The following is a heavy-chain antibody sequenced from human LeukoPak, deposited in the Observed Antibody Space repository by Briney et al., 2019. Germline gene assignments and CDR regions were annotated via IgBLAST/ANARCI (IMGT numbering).Heavy chain of an antibody. CDR2: ISSSSSYI. CDR3: ARDKYGDQYYFDY. J-gene: IGHJ4*02. D-gene: IGHD4-17*01. CDR1: GFTFSSYS. V-gene: IGHV3-21*01. Sequence: GGSLRLSCAASGFTFSSYSMNWVRQAPWKGLEWVSFISSSSSYIYYADSVKGRFTISRDNARNSLYLQMNSLRAEDTAVYYCARDKYGDQYYFDYWGQGTLVTVSS.